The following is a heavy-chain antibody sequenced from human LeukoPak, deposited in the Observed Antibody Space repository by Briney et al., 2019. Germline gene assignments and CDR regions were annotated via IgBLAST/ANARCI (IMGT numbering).Heavy chain of an antibody. D-gene: IGHD3-3*01. J-gene: IGHJ4*02. V-gene: IGHV3-23*01. CDR2: ISGSGGST. CDR1: GFTFSSYA. Sequence: SGGSLRLSCAASGFTFSSYAMSWVRQAPGKGLEWVSAISGSGGSTYYADSVKGRFTISRDNSKNTLYLQMNSLRAEDTAVYYCAKEASYYDFWSGYLYYFDYWGQGTLVTVSS. CDR3: AKEASYYDFWSGYLYYFDY.